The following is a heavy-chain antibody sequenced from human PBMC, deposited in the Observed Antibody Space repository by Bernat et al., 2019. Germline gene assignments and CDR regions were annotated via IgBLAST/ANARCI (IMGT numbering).Heavy chain of an antibody. V-gene: IGHV3-49*04. CDR3: TRAFCPEGPPSSCWSYNYYSMDV. CDR1: GFTFGDYA. CDR2: IRSKAYGGTT. J-gene: IGHJ6*03. D-gene: IGHD6-19*01. Sequence: EVQLVESGGGLVQPGRSLRLSCTASGFTFGDYAMSWVRQAPGKGLEWVGFIRSKAYGGTTEYAASVKGRITISRDDSKSIAYLQMNSLKTENTARDYCTRAFCPEGPPSSCWSYNYYSMDVWGKGTTVTVSS.